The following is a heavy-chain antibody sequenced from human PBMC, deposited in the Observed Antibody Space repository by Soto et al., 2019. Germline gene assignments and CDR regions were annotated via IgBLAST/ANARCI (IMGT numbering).Heavy chain of an antibody. J-gene: IGHJ4*02. V-gene: IGHV1-69*13. D-gene: IGHD6-13*01. Sequence: SVKVSCKASGGTFSSYAISWVRQAPGQGLEWMGGIIPIFGTANYAQKFQGRVTITADESTSTAYMELSSLRSEDTAVYYCARDPIAAAGTFVYWGQGTLVTVSS. CDR3: ARDPIAAAGTFVY. CDR1: GGTFSSYA. CDR2: IIPIFGTA.